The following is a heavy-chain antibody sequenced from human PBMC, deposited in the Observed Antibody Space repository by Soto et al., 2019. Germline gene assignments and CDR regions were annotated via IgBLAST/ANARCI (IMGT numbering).Heavy chain of an antibody. CDR1: GCTFSAYT. V-gene: IGHV1-3*01. Sequence: ASVKVSCKATGCTFSAYTMNWVRQAPGQSLEWMGWINAGGGNTKYSQNFQGRVSITRDTSASTVYMELTGLTSEVTAVYYCARDTETLGPRANDALDIWGQGTMVTVSS. CDR3: ARDTETLGPRANDALDI. CDR2: INAGGGNT. J-gene: IGHJ3*02. D-gene: IGHD3-3*02.